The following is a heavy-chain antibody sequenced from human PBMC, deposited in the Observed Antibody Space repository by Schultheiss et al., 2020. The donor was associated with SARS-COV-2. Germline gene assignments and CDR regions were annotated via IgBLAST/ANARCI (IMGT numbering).Heavy chain of an antibody. D-gene: IGHD5-12*01. CDR2: IWYDGSNK. V-gene: IGHV3-33*01. CDR3: ARDAYDSLYYYYMDV. J-gene: IGHJ6*03. CDR1: GFTFSSYG. Sequence: GGSLRLSCAASGFTFSSYGMHWVRQAPGKGLEWVAVIWYDGSNKYYADSVKGRFTISRDNSKNTLYLQMNSLRAEDTAVYYCARDAYDSLYYYYMDVWGKGTTVTVSS.